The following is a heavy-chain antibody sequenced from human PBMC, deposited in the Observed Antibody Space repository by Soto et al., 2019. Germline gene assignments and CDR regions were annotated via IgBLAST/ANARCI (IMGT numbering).Heavy chain of an antibody. CDR2: INSDGSST. CDR3: ARAPYYYDSSGYPLGAFDI. CDR1: GFTFSSYW. V-gene: IGHV3-74*01. J-gene: IGHJ3*02. D-gene: IGHD3-22*01. Sequence: GSLRLSCAASGFTFSSYWMHWVRQAPGKGLVWVSRINSDGSSTSYADSVKGRFTISRDNAKNTLYLQMNSLRAEDTAVYYCARAPYYYDSSGYPLGAFDIWGQGTMVTVSS.